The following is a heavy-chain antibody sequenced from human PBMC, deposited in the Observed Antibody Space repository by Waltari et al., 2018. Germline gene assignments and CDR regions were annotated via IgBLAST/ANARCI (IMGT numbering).Heavy chain of an antibody. J-gene: IGHJ6*02. D-gene: IGHD6-13*01. CDR2: IIPSFGKA. CDR3: ARGVAAAGPLYYGMDV. V-gene: IGHV1-69*01. CDR1: GGTFSSYA. Sequence: QVQLVQSGAEVKKPGSSVKVSCKASGGTFSSYAISWVRQAPGQGLEWMGGIIPSFGKASYGKKFQGRVTMTADESTSTAYMERSSLRSEDTAVYYCARGVAAAGPLYYGMDVWGQGTTVTVSS.